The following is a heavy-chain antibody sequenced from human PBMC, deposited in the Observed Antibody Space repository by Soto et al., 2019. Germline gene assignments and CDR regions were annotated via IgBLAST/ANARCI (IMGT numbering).Heavy chain of an antibody. J-gene: IGHJ5*02. CDR2: ISSSGSTI. Sequence: GGSLRLSCAASGFTFSDYYMSWIRQAPGKGLEWVSYISSSGSTIYYADSVKGRFTISRDNAKNSLYLQMNSLRAEDTAVYYCARDLSSLAGENWFDPWGQGTLVTVSS. CDR3: ARDLSSLAGENWFDP. D-gene: IGHD6-6*01. V-gene: IGHV3-11*01. CDR1: GFTFSDYY.